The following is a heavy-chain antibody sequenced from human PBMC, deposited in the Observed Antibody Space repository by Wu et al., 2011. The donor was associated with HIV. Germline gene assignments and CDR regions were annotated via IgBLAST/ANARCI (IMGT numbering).Heavy chain of an antibody. D-gene: IGHD3-22*01. V-gene: IGHV1-69*05. J-gene: IGHJ4*02. CDR3: ASGTKFYDRSGLLPFDY. CDR2: FVPIFDTT. CDR1: GGTFSNYA. Sequence: SGAEVKKPGSSVKVSCKASGGTFSNYAISWVRQAPGRGLEWMGDFVPIFDTTNYAQRFQGRVTITTDDSTSTVYMGLSSLTSEDTAVYYCASGTKFYDRSGLLPFDYWGQGTLVTVSS.